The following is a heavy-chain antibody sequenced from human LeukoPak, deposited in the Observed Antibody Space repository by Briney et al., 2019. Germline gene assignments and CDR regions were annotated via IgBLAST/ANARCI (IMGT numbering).Heavy chain of an antibody. CDR1: GGSISSSSYY. J-gene: IGHJ4*02. Sequence: PSETLSLTCTVSGGSISSSSYYWGWIRQPPGKGLEWIGSIYYSGSTYYNPSLKSRVTISVDTSKNQLSLKLSSVTAADTAVYYCARAAYVFGIVGGMSIDYWGQGTLVTVSS. CDR3: ARAAYVFGIVGGMSIDY. V-gene: IGHV4-39*07. D-gene: IGHD1-26*01. CDR2: IYYSGST.